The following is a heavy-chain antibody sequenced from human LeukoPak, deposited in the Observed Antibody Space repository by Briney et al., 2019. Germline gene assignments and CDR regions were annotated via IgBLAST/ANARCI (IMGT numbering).Heavy chain of an antibody. Sequence: GGSLRLSCAASGFSFSSYAMSWVRQAPGKGLEWVSGISGSDGSTYYAGSVKGRFTISRDNSKNTLYLQMNSLRAEDMAVYYCAKDGGQGADYWGQGTLVSVSS. CDR1: GFSFSSYA. J-gene: IGHJ4*02. CDR2: ISGSDGST. CDR3: AKDGGQGADY. V-gene: IGHV3-23*01. D-gene: IGHD3-16*01.